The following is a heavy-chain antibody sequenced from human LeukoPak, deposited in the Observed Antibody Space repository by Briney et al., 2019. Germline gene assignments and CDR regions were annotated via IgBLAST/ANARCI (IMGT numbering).Heavy chain of an antibody. V-gene: IGHV4-38-2*02. Sequence: SETLSLTCTVSDYSIGSGYYWGWIRQPPGKGLEWITSIYHSGNTFYNPSLRSRVTISVDTSKNQFSLRLNSVTAADTAVYYCARKSGSWPYYYFDYWGQGILVTVSS. CDR2: IYHSGNT. CDR3: ARKSGSWPYYYFDY. J-gene: IGHJ4*02. D-gene: IGHD6-13*01. CDR1: DYSIGSGYY.